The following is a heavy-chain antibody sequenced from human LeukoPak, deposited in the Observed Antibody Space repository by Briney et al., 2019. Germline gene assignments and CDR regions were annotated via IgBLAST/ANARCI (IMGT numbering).Heavy chain of an antibody. Sequence: PSQTLSLTCTVSGGSISSGGYYWSWIRQHPGKGLEWIGYIYYSGSTYYNPSLKSRVTISVDTSKNQSSLKLSSVTAADTAVYYCAREIPAATTNWFDPWGQGTLVTVSS. CDR3: AREIPAATTNWFDP. J-gene: IGHJ5*02. CDR1: GGSISSGGYY. D-gene: IGHD2-2*01. CDR2: IYYSGST. V-gene: IGHV4-31*03.